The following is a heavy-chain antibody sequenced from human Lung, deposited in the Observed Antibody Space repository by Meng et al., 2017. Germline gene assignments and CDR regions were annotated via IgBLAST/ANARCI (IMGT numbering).Heavy chain of an antibody. CDR1: GGSFSDYY. V-gene: IGHV4-34*01. D-gene: IGHD4-11*01. Sequence: QVQLQQWCAGLLKPSGTLPPTCVVSGGSFSDYYWSWIRQPPGKGLEWIGEINHSGSTNYNPSLESRATISVDTSQNNLSLKLSSVTAADSAVYYCARGPTTMAHDFDYWGQGTLVTVSS. J-gene: IGHJ4*02. CDR2: INHSGST. CDR3: ARGPTTMAHDFDY.